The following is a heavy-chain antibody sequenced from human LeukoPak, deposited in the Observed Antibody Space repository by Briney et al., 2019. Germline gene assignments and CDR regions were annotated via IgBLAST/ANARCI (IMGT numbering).Heavy chain of an antibody. Sequence: GGSLRLSCEASGITLSNAWMNWVRQAPGKGLEWVGRIKSKTDGGTTDYAAPVKGRFTISRDDSKNTLYLEMNSLKTEDTAVYYCTTDPAHGRDYWGQGTLVTDSS. CDR1: GITLSNAW. J-gene: IGHJ4*02. D-gene: IGHD2-2*01. CDR2: IKSKTDGGTT. V-gene: IGHV3-15*01. CDR3: TTDPAHGRDY.